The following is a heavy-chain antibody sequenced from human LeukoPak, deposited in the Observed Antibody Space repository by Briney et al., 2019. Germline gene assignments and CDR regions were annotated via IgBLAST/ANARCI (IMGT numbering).Heavy chain of an antibody. CDR1: GGSISSYY. CDR3: ARYGSGSNFDY. Sequence: PSETLSLTCTVSGGSISSYYWSWLRQPAGKGLEWLGRIYTSGSTNYNPSLKSRVTISVDKSKDQFSLKLSSVTAADTAVYYCARYGSGSNFDYWGQGTLVTVSS. V-gene: IGHV4-4*07. CDR2: IYTSGST. D-gene: IGHD3-10*01. J-gene: IGHJ4*02.